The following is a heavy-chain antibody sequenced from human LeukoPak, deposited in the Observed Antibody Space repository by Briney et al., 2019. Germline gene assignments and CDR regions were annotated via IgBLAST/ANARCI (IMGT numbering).Heavy chain of an antibody. V-gene: IGHV3-21*01. Sequence: GGSLRLSCAASGFTFSSYSMNWVRQAPGKGLEWVSSISSSSSYIYYADSVKGRFTISRDNAKNSLYLQMNSLRAEDTAVYYCARDGIYDYVWGSYRLPPFDYWGQGTLVTVSS. CDR3: ARDGIYDYVWGSYRLPPFDY. J-gene: IGHJ4*02. CDR1: GFTFSSYS. CDR2: ISSSSSYI. D-gene: IGHD3-16*02.